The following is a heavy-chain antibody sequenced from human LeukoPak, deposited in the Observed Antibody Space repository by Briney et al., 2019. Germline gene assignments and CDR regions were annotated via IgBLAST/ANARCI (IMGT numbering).Heavy chain of an antibody. CDR3: ATRVQTRYSCGWYDY. J-gene: IGHJ4*02. V-gene: IGHV1-24*01. CDR1: GYTLTELS. D-gene: IGHD6-19*01. CDR2: FDPEDGET. Sequence: VASVKVSCKVSGYTLTELSMHWVRQAPGKGLEWMGGFDPEDGETIYAQKFQGRVTMTEDTSTDTAYMELSSLRSEDTAVYYCATRVQTRYSCGWYDYWGQGTLVTVSS.